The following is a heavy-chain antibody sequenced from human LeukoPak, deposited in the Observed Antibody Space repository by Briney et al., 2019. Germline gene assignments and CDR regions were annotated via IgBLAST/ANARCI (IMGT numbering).Heavy chain of an antibody. CDR3: AKAAVGLLGYCSGGSCYGYY. Sequence: GGSLRLSCAASGFTFSSYAMSWARQAPGQGLEWVSAISGSGGSTYYADSVKGRFTISRDNSKNTLYLQMNSLRAEDTAVYYCAKAAVGLLGYCSGGSCYGYYWGQGTLVTVSS. D-gene: IGHD2-15*01. J-gene: IGHJ4*02. V-gene: IGHV3-23*01. CDR2: ISGSGGST. CDR1: GFTFSSYA.